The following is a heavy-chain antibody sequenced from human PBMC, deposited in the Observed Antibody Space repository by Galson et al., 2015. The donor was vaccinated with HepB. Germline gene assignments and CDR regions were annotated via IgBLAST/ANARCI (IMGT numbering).Heavy chain of an antibody. Sequence: SETLSLTCAVSGGSISSSNWWSWVRQPPGKGLEWIGEIYHSGSTNYNPSLQSRVTISVDKSKNQFSLKLSSVTAADTAVYYCARRLGWAEYSSSSAQSPGYYYGMDVWGQGTTVTVSS. D-gene: IGHD6-6*01. CDR1: GGSISSSNW. V-gene: IGHV4-4*02. CDR2: IYHSGST. J-gene: IGHJ6*02. CDR3: ARRLGWAEYSSSSAQSPGYYYGMDV.